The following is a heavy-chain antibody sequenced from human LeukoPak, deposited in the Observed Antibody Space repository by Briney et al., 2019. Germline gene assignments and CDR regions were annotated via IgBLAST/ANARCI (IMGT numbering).Heavy chain of an antibody. CDR1: GFTISSYA. D-gene: IGHD3-22*01. CDR3: AKHYDSSGYFYYYYMDV. Sequence: GGSLRLSCAASGFTISSYAMSWVRQAPGKGLEWVSGISGSGGSTYYADSVKGRFTISRENSKNTLYLQMNSLRAEDTAVYYCAKHYDSSGYFYYYYMDVWGKGTTVTVSS. V-gene: IGHV3-23*01. CDR2: ISGSGGST. J-gene: IGHJ6*03.